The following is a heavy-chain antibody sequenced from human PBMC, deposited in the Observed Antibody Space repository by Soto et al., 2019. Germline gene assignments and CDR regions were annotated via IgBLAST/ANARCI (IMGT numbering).Heavy chain of an antibody. Sequence: SETLSLTCTVSGGSISSYYWSWIRQPTGKGLEWIGYIYYSGSTNYNPSLKSRVTISVDTSKNQFSLKLSSVTAADTAVYYCARGRITIFGVVTGDAFDIWGQGTMVTVSS. CDR2: IYYSGST. D-gene: IGHD3-3*01. CDR1: GGSISSYY. CDR3: ARGRITIFGVVTGDAFDI. V-gene: IGHV4-59*01. J-gene: IGHJ3*02.